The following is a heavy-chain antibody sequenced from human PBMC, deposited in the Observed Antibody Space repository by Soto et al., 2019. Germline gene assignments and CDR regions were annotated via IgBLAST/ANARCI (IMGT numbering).Heavy chain of an antibody. CDR1: GFTFSSYG. V-gene: IGHV3-30*18. J-gene: IGHJ4*02. D-gene: IGHD3-10*01. CDR2: ISYDGSNK. CDR3: AKAVGDYYGSGSYYTYYFDY. Sequence: GGSLRLSCAASGFTFSSYGMHWVRQAPGKGLEWVAVISYDGSNKYYADSVKGRFTISRDNSKNTLYLQMNSLRAEDTAVYYCAKAVGDYYGSGSYYTYYFDYWGQGTLVTVSS.